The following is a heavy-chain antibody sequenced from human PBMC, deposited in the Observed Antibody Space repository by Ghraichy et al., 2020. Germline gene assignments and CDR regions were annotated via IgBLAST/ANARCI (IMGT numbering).Heavy chain of an antibody. V-gene: IGHV3-23*01. J-gene: IGHJ4*02. CDR1: GFTFSNFA. D-gene: IGHD3-9*01. Sequence: GGSLRLSCAASGFTFSNFALNWVRQAPGKGLQWVSGISGGGGSTDYADSVKGRFTISRDNAKNMLHLQMNSLRVEDTAVYYCVRSRDPNDILSPFDYWGQGTLVTVSS. CDR3: VRSRDPNDILSPFDY. CDR2: ISGGGGST.